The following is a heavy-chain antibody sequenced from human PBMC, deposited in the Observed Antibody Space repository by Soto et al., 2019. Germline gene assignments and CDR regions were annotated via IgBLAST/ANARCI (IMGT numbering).Heavy chain of an antibody. Sequence: QVQLQESGPGLVKPSGTLSLTCTVSGESISSYYWWTWVRQPPGTGLEWMAEVYHSGSTNYNPSLNSRVTLTVDKSKNQFSPTLSSVPAACTAVYYCARVPHSLDYVRSSTWFDPWCPGTGVNVLS. J-gene: IGHJ5*01. CDR3: ARVPHSLDYVRSSTWFDP. CDR2: VYHSGST. V-gene: IGHV4-4*02. CDR1: GESISSYYW. D-gene: IGHD3-10*02.